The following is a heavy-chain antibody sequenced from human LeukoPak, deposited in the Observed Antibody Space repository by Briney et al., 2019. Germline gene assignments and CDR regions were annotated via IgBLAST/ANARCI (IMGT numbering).Heavy chain of an antibody. D-gene: IGHD3-9*01. V-gene: IGHV4-39*07. CDR2: IYYSGST. CDR3: ARDGQYFDHAFDI. Sequence: SETLSLTCTVSGGSISSSSYYWGWIRQPPGKRLEWIGSIYYSGSTYYNPSLKSRVTISVDTSKNQFSLKLSSVSAADTAVYYCARDGQYFDHAFDIWGQGTMVTVSS. J-gene: IGHJ3*02. CDR1: GGSISSSSYY.